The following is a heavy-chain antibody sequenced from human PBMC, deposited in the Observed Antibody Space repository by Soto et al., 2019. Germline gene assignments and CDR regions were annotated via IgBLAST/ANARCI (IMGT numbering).Heavy chain of an antibody. CDR1: GYTFSRYA. V-gene: IGHV1-3*01. J-gene: IGHJ5*01. Sequence: ASVKVSCKASGYTFSRYAIHWVRQAPGQRLEWMGLINAFNGNTKYSQKLEGRVTLTTDTSANTVYMELSSLRFEDTALYYCARDQKSRKWFHXWGQVTLVAVSX. CDR3: ARDQKSRKWFHX. CDR2: INAFNGNT.